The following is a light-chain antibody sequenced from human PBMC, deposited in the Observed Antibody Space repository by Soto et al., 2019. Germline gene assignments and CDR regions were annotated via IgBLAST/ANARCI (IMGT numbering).Light chain of an antibody. CDR1: SGDVGGYNY. V-gene: IGLV2-14*01. Sequence: QSVLTQPASVSGSPGQSITISCTGTSGDVGGYNYVSWYQQHPGKAPKLLIYDVRNRPSGVSDRFSGSKSGNTASLTISGLQAEDEADYYCSSYTSSNTRQIVFGTGTKVTVL. CDR2: DVR. CDR3: SSYTSSNTRQIV. J-gene: IGLJ1*01.